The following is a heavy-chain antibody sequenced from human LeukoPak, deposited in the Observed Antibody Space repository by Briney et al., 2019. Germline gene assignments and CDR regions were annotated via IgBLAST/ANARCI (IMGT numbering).Heavy chain of an antibody. J-gene: IGHJ4*02. V-gene: IGHV3-11*04. D-gene: IGHD1-26*01. CDR1: GFTFTDTY. CDR3: ARVGKNGWDFDH. Sequence: GGSLRLSCAVSGFTFTDTYMTWIRQAPGKGLESLSYISPSGTDISYADSVKGRFTISRDNTKNSLYLQMTSLRVDDTAVYYCARVGKNGWDFDHWGQGTLVTVSS. CDR2: ISPSGTDI.